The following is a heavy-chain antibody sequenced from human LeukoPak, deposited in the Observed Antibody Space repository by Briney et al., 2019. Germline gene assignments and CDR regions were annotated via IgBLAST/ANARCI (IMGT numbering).Heavy chain of an antibody. Sequence: PSETLSLTCTVSGGSISSYYWSWIRQPPGKGLEWIGYIYSSGSTNYSPSLKSRVTISVDTSKNQFSLKLSSVTAADTAVYYCARIVIAVAGTRDVVDYWGQGTLVTVSS. D-gene: IGHD6-19*01. CDR3: ARIVIAVAGTRDVVDY. V-gene: IGHV4-59*12. CDR2: IYSSGST. J-gene: IGHJ4*02. CDR1: GGSISSYY.